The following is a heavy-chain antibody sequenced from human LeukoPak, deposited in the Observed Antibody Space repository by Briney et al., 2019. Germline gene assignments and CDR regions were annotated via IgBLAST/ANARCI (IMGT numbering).Heavy chain of an antibody. Sequence: QAGGSLRLSCAASGFSFSSYYMSWVRQAPGKGLEWVALINPDGNERYYVDSVKGRFTISRDNARNSLYLQMDSLRDDDTAMYFCTSDLAAVPGPRMDVWGQGTTVTVSS. D-gene: IGHD6-19*01. CDR1: GFSFSSYY. J-gene: IGHJ6*02. CDR2: INPDGNER. V-gene: IGHV3-7*03. CDR3: TSDLAAVPGPRMDV.